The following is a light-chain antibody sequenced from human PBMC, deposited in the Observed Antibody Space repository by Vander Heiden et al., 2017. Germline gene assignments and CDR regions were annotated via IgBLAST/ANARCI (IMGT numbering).Light chain of an antibody. Sequence: SYVLTQPPSVSVAPGKTARITCGGNNMGSKSVHWYQQKPGQAPVLVIYYDNDRPSGIPERFSGSNSGHTATLTISRVEAGDEADYYCQVWDRSSDHYVCGTGTKVSGL. CDR2: YDN. CDR3: QVWDRSSDHYV. J-gene: IGLJ1*01. CDR1: NMGSKS. V-gene: IGLV3-21*04.